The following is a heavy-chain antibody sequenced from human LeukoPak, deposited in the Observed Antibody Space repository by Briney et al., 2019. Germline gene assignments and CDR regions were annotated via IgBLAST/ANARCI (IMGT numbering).Heavy chain of an antibody. CDR1: GFTFSSYA. CDR2: LRGDGIT. D-gene: IGHD1-1*01. V-gene: IGHV3-23*01. CDR3: AKASWVSNGDAVL. Sequence: GGSLRLSCAASGFTFSSYAISWVRQAPASGLERVSSLRGDGITFYGDSVKGRFTLSRDESRNTVYFQLNSLRVEATAVYYCAKASWVSNGDAVLWGQGTLVTVFS. J-gene: IGHJ4*02.